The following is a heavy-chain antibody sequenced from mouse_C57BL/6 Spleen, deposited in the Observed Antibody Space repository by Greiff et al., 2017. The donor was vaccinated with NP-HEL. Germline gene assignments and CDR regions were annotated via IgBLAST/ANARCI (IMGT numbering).Heavy chain of an antibody. Sequence: VQLQESGAELARPGASVKMSCKASGYTFTSYTMHWVKQRPGQGLEWIGYINPSSGYTKYNQKFKDKATLSAEKSSSTAYMQLSSLTSEDSAVYYCARKDYGSSSYAMDYWGQGTSVTVSS. CDR3: ARKDYGSSSYAMDY. D-gene: IGHD1-1*01. CDR2: INPSSGYT. J-gene: IGHJ4*01. V-gene: IGHV1-4*01. CDR1: GYTFTSYT.